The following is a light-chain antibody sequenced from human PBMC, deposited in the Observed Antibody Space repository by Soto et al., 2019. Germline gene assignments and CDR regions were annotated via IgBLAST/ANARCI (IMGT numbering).Light chain of an antibody. CDR2: GAS. V-gene: IGKV3-20*01. CDR3: QQYDSRPLT. CDR1: QSVSRGY. J-gene: IGKJ4*01. Sequence: EIVLTQSPGTLSLCRGERATLSCRASQSVSRGYLAWYQHRPGQGPRLLISGASSRATGIPDRFTGSGSGTDFTLTISRLEPEDFAVYYCQQYDSRPLTFGGGTKVEIK.